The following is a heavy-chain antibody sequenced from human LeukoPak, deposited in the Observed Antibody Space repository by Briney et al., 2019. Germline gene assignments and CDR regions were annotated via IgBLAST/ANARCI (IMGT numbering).Heavy chain of an antibody. D-gene: IGHD3-10*01. CDR3: AKYYYGSEGYFDY. J-gene: IGHJ4*02. CDR2: ISNDGSNK. V-gene: IGHV3-30*04. CDR1: GSTFSSYP. Sequence: GGSLRLSCAASGSTFSSYPMHWVRQAPGKGLEWVAVISNDGSNKYYADSVKGRFTISRDNSKNTLYLQMNSLRAEDTAVYYCAKYYYGSEGYFDYWGQGTLVTVSS.